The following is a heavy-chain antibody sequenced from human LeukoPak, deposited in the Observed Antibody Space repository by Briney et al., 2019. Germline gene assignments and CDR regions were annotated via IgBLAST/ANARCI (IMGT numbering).Heavy chain of an antibody. D-gene: IGHD1-26*01. J-gene: IGHJ3*02. CDR1: GYTFTDYY. Sequence: ASVKVSCKASGYTFTDYYMHWVQQAPGKGLEWMGRVDPEDGETIYAEKFQGRVTITADTSTDTAYMELSSLRSEDTAVYYCATDSGIVGANDAFDIWGQGTMVTVSS. CDR3: ATDSGIVGANDAFDI. CDR2: VDPEDGET. V-gene: IGHV1-69-2*01.